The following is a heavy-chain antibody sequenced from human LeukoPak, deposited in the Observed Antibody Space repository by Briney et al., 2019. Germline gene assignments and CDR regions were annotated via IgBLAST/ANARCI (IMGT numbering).Heavy chain of an antibody. D-gene: IGHD1-14*01. Sequence: GGSLRLSCAASGFSFSSYAMSWVRQAPGKRLEWVSVVTGGGGDTYYADSVKGRFTISRDNSKNMLYLQMNSLRAEDTAVYYCAREILEPGKTLTYWGQGSLITVSS. CDR2: VTGGGGDT. J-gene: IGHJ4*02. CDR3: AREILEPGKTLTY. CDR1: GFSFSSYA. V-gene: IGHV3-23*01.